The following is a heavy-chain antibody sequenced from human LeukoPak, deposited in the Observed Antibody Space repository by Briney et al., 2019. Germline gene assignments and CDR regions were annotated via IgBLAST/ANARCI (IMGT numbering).Heavy chain of an antibody. V-gene: IGHV4-34*01. D-gene: IGHD3-10*01. CDR3: ARLTGLSYMDV. J-gene: IGHJ6*03. Sequence: SETLSLTCAVYGGSFSDYSWTWIRQPPGKGLEWIGEINHSGGTNHNPSLMSRVIMSVDTSKNQFSLKVSSVTAADTAVYYCARLTGLSYMDVWGKGTTVTVSS. CDR1: GGSFSDYS. CDR2: INHSGGT.